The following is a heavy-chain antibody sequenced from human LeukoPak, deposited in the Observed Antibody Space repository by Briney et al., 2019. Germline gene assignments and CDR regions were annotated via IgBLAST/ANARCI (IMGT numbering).Heavy chain of an antibody. CDR2: IIPIFGTA. J-gene: IGHJ6*03. CDR1: GGTFISYA. V-gene: IGHV1-69*13. Sequence: ASVKVSCKASGGTFISYAISWVRQAPGQGLEWMGGIIPIFGTANYAQKFQGRVTITADESTSTAYMELSSLRSEDTAVYYCARVIVPAARLYYYYYMDVWGKGTTVTVSS. CDR3: ARVIVPAARLYYYYYMDV. D-gene: IGHD2-2*01.